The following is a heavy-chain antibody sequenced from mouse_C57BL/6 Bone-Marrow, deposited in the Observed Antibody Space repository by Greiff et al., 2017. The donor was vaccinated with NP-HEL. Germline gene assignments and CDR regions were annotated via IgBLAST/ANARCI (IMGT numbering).Heavy chain of an antibody. Sequence: EVHLVESEGGLVQPGSSMKLSCTASGFTFSDYYMAWVRQVPEKGLEWVANINYDGSSTYYLDSLKSRFIISRDNAKNILYLQRSSLKSEDTATYYCARGLPYYFDYWGQGTTLTVSS. J-gene: IGHJ2*01. CDR3: ARGLPYYFDY. CDR1: GFTFSDYY. CDR2: INYDGSST. D-gene: IGHD5-1*01. V-gene: IGHV5-16*01.